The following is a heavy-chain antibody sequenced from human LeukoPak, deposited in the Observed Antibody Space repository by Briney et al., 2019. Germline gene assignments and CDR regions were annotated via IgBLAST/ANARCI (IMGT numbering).Heavy chain of an antibody. CDR3: ARAAKYRNYFEY. D-gene: IGHD6-6*01. CDR2: ISYDGSNK. V-gene: IGHV3-30*04. CDR1: GFTFSSYA. Sequence: PGGSLRLSCAASGFTFSSYAMHWVRQAPGKGLEWVAVISYDGSNKYYADSVKGRFTISRDNSKNTLYLQNKSLRAEETAVYYCARAAKYRNYFEYWGQGTLVNVSS. J-gene: IGHJ4*02.